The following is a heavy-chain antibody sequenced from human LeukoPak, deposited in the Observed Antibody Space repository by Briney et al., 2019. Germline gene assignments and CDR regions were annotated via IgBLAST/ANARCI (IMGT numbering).Heavy chain of an antibody. CDR2: IYYSGGT. J-gene: IGHJ5*02. D-gene: IGHD6-6*01. Sequence: SETLSLTCTVSGGSISSSSYYWGWIRQPPGKGLEWIGRIYYSGGTYYNPSLKSRVTISVDTSKNQFSLKLSSVTAADTAVYYCARGFEGSSSLYWFDPWGQGTLVTVSS. CDR1: GGSISSSSYY. CDR3: ARGFEGSSSLYWFDP. V-gene: IGHV4-39*07.